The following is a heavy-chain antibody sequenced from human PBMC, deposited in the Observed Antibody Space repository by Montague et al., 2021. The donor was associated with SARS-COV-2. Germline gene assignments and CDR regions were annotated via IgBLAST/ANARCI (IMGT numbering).Heavy chain of an antibody. D-gene: IGHD2-8*02. CDR2: VNYIGHT. Sequence: SETLSLTCAVDIGSLVGEYRSWIRQPPGEGQSWNGEVNYIGHTYYNPSLTSRVTISMDTSESQFSLKMTSVTAADTAVYYCARLESSWWFFDYWGQGTLVTVSS. CDR3: ARLESSWWFFDY. V-gene: IGHV4-34*01. J-gene: IGHJ4*02. CDR1: IGSLVGEY.